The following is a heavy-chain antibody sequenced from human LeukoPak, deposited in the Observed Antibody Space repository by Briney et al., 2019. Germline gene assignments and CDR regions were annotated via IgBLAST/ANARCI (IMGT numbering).Heavy chain of an antibody. CDR2: IYYSGST. V-gene: IGHV4-39*02. CDR1: GGSISSSRYY. Sequence: SETLSLTCTISGGSISSSRYYWGWIRQPPGKGLEWIGSIYYSGSTYYNPSLKSRVTILLDTSRNQFSLKLSSVSAADTAVYYCVRDRGYSYGYFFDYWGQGTLVTVSS. CDR3: VRDRGYSYGYFFDY. D-gene: IGHD5-18*01. J-gene: IGHJ4*02.